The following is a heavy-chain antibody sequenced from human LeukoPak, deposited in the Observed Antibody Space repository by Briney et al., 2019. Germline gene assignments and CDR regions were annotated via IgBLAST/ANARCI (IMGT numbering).Heavy chain of an antibody. CDR3: SSGMIA. CDR2: INGDGSDM. Sequence: GGSLRLSCVTSGFTFSDYWMHWVRQAPGKGLMWVSRINGDGSDMTYADSVKGRFTISRDNAKNTLYLQMNSLRAEDTAVYFCSSGMIAWGEGTLVTVAS. J-gene: IGHJ5*02. D-gene: IGHD3-22*01. V-gene: IGHV3-74*03. CDR1: GFTFSDYW.